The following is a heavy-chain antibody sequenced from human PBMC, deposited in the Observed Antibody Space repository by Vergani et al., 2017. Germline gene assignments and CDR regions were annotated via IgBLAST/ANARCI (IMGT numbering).Heavy chain of an antibody. V-gene: IGHV4-4*09. D-gene: IGHD5-24*01. CDR3: ARASNRYNEHYYYGMDV. CDR2: IYTSGST. CDR1: GGSISSYY. J-gene: IGHJ6*02. Sequence: QVQLQESGPGLVKPSETLSLTCTVSGGSISSYYWSWIRQPPGKGLEWIGYIYTSGSTYYNPSLKSRVTISVDTSKNQFSLKLSSVTAADTAVYYCARASNRYNEHYYYGMDVWGQGTTVTVSS.